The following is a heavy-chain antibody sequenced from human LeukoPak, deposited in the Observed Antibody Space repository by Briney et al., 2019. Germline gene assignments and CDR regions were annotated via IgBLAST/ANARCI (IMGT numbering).Heavy chain of an antibody. J-gene: IGHJ4*02. CDR3: ASRYNWNDAPFDY. CDR2: IWYDGSNK. CDR1: GFTFSSYG. V-gene: IGHV3-33*01. Sequence: GGSLRLSCAASGFTFSSYGMHWVRQAPGKGLEWVAVIWYDGSNKYYADSVKGRFTISRDNSKKTLYLQMNSLRAEDTAVYYCASRYNWNDAPFDYWGQGTLVTVSS. D-gene: IGHD1-1*01.